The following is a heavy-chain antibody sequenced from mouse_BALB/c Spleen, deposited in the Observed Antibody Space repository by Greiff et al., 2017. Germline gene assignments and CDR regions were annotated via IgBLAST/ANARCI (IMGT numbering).Heavy chain of an antibody. CDR3: ARNGYGSSYFDY. Sequence: DVKLQESGGGLVKPGGSLKLSCAASGFTFSSYAMSWVRQTPEKRLEWVASISSGGSTYYPDSVKGRFTTTRDNARNILYLQISSLRSEDTAMYYCARNGYGSSYFDYWGQGTTLTVSS. CDR2: ISSGGST. V-gene: IGHV5-6-5*01. D-gene: IGHD1-1*01. CDR1: GFTFSSYA. J-gene: IGHJ2*01.